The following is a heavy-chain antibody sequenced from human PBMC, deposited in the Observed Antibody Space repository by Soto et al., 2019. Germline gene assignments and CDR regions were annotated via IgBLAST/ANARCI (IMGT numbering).Heavy chain of an antibody. Sequence: QVQLQESGPGLVKPSETLSLTCTVSGGSIRSYYGSWIRQPPGRGLDWIGYIYYSGRTNYKPSLKRRVNISVDTSKNQFSLKLNSVTAADTAVYDCERDWRSGWSYFDYWGQGTLVTVSS. CDR3: ERDWRSGWSYFDY. CDR2: IYYSGRT. CDR1: GGSIRSYY. V-gene: IGHV4-59*01. D-gene: IGHD6-19*01. J-gene: IGHJ4*02.